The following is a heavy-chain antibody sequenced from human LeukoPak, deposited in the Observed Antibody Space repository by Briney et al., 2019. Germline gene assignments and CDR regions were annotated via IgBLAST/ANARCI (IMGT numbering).Heavy chain of an antibody. CDR2: IDWDDDK. CDR3: ARMTPDSPSFDY. CDR1: GFSLSTPEMC. Sequence: SGPALVKPTQTLTLTCTFSGFSLSTPEMCVTWIRQPPGKALEWLARIDWDDDKFYSPSIRTRLTISKDTPKNQVVLRMTNMDPVDTSTYYCARMTPDSPSFDYWGQGALITVSS. D-gene: IGHD2-15*01. V-gene: IGHV2-70*17. J-gene: IGHJ4*02.